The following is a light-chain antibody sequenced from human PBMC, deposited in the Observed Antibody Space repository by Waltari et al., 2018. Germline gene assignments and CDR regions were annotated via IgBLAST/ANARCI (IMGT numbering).Light chain of an antibody. V-gene: IGKV3-20*01. J-gene: IGKJ1*01. Sequence: EIVLTQSPGPLSLSPGERATLSCRASQSVSSGYLAWYQQKPGQAPRLLIYGASYRATGIPDRFSGSGSGTDFTLTISRLEPEDFAVYYCQQYERSPETFGQGTNVEIK. CDR1: QSVSSGY. CDR3: QQYERSPET. CDR2: GAS.